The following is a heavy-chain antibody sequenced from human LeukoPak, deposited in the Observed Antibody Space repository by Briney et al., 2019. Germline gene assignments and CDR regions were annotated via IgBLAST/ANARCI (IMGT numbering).Heavy chain of an antibody. CDR3: ARRRGLFFDY. CDR2: IYDAGST. CDR1: GGSISSGGYY. D-gene: IGHD3-22*01. Sequence: SQTLSLTCTVSGGSISSGGYYWSWIRQRPGKGLEWIGYIYDAGSTYFNPSLQSRVTISVDTSKNQFSLKLSSVTAADTAVYFCARRRGLFFDYWGQGTLVTVSS. V-gene: IGHV4-31*03. J-gene: IGHJ4*02.